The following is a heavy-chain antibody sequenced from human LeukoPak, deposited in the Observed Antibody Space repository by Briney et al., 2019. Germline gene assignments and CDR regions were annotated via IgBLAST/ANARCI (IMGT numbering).Heavy chain of an antibody. CDR2: ISGSGGST. CDR1: GFTFSSYA. Sequence: PGGSLRLSCAASGFTFSSYAMSWVRQAPGKGLEWVSAISGSGGSTYYADSVKGRFTISRDNSKNTLYLQMNSLRAEDTAVYYCAKDRTYRDMSWYFDLWGRGTLVTVSS. D-gene: IGHD3-16*02. V-gene: IGHV3-23*01. CDR3: AKDRTYRDMSWYFDL. J-gene: IGHJ2*01.